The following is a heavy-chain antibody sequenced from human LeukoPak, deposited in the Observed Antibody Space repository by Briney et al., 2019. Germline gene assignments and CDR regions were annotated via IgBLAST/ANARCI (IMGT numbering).Heavy chain of an antibody. CDR1: GGSISSGSYY. V-gene: IGHV4-61*02. J-gene: IGHJ6*02. CDR3: ARCGVAGSYFYGMDV. D-gene: IGHD2-15*01. CDR2: MFTSGST. Sequence: SQTLSLTCTVSGGSISSGSYYWSWIRQPAGKGLEWIGRMFTSGSTNYNPSLKSRVSISLGTSKNQFSLKLSSVTAADTALYYCARCGVAGSYFYGMDVWGQGTTVTVSS.